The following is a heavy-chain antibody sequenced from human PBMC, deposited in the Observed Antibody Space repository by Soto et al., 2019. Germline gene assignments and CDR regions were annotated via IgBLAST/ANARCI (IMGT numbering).Heavy chain of an antibody. CDR2: IIPISGTA. CDR3: AIAPGSGGMDV. CDR1: GSTFSSYG. Sequence: SVKVSRKTSGSTFSSYGITWVRQAPGQGLEWMGGIIPISGTANYAQKFQGRVTITRDTSASTAYMELSSLRYEDTAVYYCAIAPGSGGMDVWGQGTTVTVSS. D-gene: IGHD3-10*01. V-gene: IGHV1-69*05. J-gene: IGHJ6*02.